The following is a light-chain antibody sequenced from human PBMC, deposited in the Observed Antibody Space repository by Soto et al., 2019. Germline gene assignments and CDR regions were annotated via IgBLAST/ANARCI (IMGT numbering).Light chain of an antibody. CDR1: QTISSW. CDR2: KAS. CDR3: QHYNSYSEA. J-gene: IGKJ1*01. Sequence: DIQMTQSPSTLSGSVGARVTITCRASQTISSWLAWYQQKPGKAPKLLIYKASTLKSGVPSRFSGSGSGTEFTHTISSLQPDDFATYYCQHYNSYSEAFGQGTKVDIK. V-gene: IGKV1-5*03.